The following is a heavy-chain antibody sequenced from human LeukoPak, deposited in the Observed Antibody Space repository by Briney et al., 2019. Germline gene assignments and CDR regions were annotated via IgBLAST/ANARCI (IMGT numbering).Heavy chain of an antibody. CDR2: TYYRSKWYN. Sequence: SQTLSLTCAISGDXLSSNSATWNWVRQSPSRGLEWLGRTYYRSKWYNDYAVSVKGRVTINPDASKKQFSLQLNSVTPEDTAMYYCARGNGYPFDYWGQGTLVTVSS. D-gene: IGHD3-16*01. CDR1: GDXLSSNSAT. V-gene: IGHV6-1*01. CDR3: ARGNGYPFDY. J-gene: IGHJ4*02.